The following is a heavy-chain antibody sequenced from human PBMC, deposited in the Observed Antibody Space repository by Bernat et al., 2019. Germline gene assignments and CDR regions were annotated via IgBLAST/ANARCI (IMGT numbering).Heavy chain of an antibody. Sequence: EVQLMESGGGLVKPGGSLRLSCAASGFTFSNAWMSWVRQAPGKGLEWVGRIKSKTDGGTTDYAAPVKGRFTISRDDSKNTLYLQMNSLKTEDTAVYYCTTEVDYGDYRGHLWGRGTLVTVSS. J-gene: IGHJ2*01. D-gene: IGHD4-17*01. CDR3: TTEVDYGDYRGHL. CDR1: GFTFSNAW. CDR2: IKSKTDGGTT. V-gene: IGHV3-15*01.